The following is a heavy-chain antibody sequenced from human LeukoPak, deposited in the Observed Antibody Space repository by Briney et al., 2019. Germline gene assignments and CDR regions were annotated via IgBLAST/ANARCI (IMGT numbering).Heavy chain of an antibody. CDR2: IGSSSGTI. CDR3: AKGYCSSTSCYNYYYYMDV. V-gene: IGHV3-48*01. D-gene: IGHD2-2*02. J-gene: IGHJ6*03. Sequence: PGGSLRLSCAASGFTFSTYSMNWVRQAPGKGLEWVSYIGSSSGTIYYADSVKGRFTISRDNSKNTLYLQMNSLRAEDTAVYYCAKGYCSSTSCYNYYYYMDVWGKGTTVTVSS. CDR1: GFTFSTYS.